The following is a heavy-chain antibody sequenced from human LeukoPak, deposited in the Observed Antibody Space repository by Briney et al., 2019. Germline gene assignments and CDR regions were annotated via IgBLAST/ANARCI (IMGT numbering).Heavy chain of an antibody. CDR1: GFTFSSYG. D-gene: IGHD6-19*01. Sequence: PGGSLRLSCAASGFTFSSYGMSWVRQAPGKGLEWVSGISGSGGSTYYADSVKGRFTISRDNSKNTLYLQMNSPRAEDTAVYYCAKDQSAGWYSDCWGQGTLVTVSS. CDR2: ISGSGGST. CDR3: AKDQSAGWYSDC. V-gene: IGHV3-23*01. J-gene: IGHJ4*02.